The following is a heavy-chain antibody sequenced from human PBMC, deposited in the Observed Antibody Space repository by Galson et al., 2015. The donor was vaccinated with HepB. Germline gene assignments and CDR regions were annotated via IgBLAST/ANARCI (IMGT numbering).Heavy chain of an antibody. CDR2: IIPIFGTA. Sequence: SVKVSCKASGGTFSSYAISWVRQAPGQGLEWMGGIIPIFGTANYAQKFQGRVTITADESTSTAYMELSSLRSEDTAVYYCARRLDYYDSSGYYYVPLDYWGQGTLVTVSS. J-gene: IGHJ4*02. CDR3: ARRLDYYDSSGYYYVPLDY. D-gene: IGHD3-22*01. V-gene: IGHV1-69*13. CDR1: GGTFSSYA.